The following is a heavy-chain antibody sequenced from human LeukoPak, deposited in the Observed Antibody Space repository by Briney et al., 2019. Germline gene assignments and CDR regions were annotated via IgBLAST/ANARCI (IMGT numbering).Heavy chain of an antibody. CDR3: ARGQSGYDYNY. CDR2: ISTYNGNT. Sequence: ASVKVSCSASGYTFTTYGISWVRQAPGQGLEWMGWISTYNGNTNYAQKIQVRVSMTTDTSTSTAYMELRSLRSDDTAVYYCARGQSGYDYNYWGQGTLVTVSS. D-gene: IGHD5-12*01. CDR1: GYTFTTYG. J-gene: IGHJ4*02. V-gene: IGHV1-18*01.